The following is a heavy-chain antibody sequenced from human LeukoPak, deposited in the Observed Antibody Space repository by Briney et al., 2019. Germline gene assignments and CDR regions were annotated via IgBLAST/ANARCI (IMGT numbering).Heavy chain of an antibody. V-gene: IGHV3-23*01. CDR2: ISNDGSGT. D-gene: IGHD3-22*01. J-gene: IGHJ4*02. CDR3: AKGSSGYFVVL. CDR1: GFNFNNYG. Sequence: PGGSLRVSCAASGFNFNNYGLILVGQAPGEGLEWVSAISNDGSGTNYADFVEGRFTISRDNSKNTLFLQMNSLRAEDTALYYCAKGSSGYFVVLWGQGTLVTVSS.